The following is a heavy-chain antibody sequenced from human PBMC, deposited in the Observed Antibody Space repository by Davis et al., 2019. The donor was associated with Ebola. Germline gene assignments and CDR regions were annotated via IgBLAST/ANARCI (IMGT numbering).Heavy chain of an antibody. CDR3: ARGWLRTSFDC. D-gene: IGHD6-19*01. CDR1: GDSVSSGG. J-gene: IGHJ4*02. Sequence: PSETLSLTCVISGDSVSSGGWNWIRQSPSRGLEWLGRTHYSSKWYNDYAVSVKSRITINPDTSKNQFSLQLNSVTPEDTAVYYCARGWLRTSFDCWGQGTLVTVSS. CDR2: THYSSKWYN. V-gene: IGHV6-1*01.